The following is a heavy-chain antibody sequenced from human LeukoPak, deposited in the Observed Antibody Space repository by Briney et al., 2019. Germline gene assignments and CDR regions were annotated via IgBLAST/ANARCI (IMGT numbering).Heavy chain of an antibody. D-gene: IGHD5-18*01. CDR1: GFTFSSYA. J-gene: IGHJ4*02. CDR2: ISGSGGST. Sequence: GGSLTLSCAASGFTFSSYAMIWVRQAPGKGREWVSAISGSGGSTYYADSVKGRFTISRDNSKNTLYLQMNSLRAEDTALYYCAKHFPQLSSPSWGDYWGQGTLVTVSS. V-gene: IGHV3-23*01. CDR3: AKHFPQLSSPSWGDY.